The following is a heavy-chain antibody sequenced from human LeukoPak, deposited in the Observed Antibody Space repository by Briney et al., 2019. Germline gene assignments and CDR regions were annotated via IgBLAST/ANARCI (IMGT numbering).Heavy chain of an antibody. D-gene: IGHD1-26*01. V-gene: IGHV3-33*01. J-gene: IGHJ4*02. CDR2: IWYDGSNK. CDR3: ARAGSCSQADY. CDR1: GFTFGSYG. Sequence: GGSLRLSCAASGFTFGSYGMHWVRQAPGKGLEWVAVIWYDGSNKYYADSVKGRFTISRDNSKNTLYLQMNSLRAEDTAVYYCARAGSCSQADYWGQGTLVTVSS.